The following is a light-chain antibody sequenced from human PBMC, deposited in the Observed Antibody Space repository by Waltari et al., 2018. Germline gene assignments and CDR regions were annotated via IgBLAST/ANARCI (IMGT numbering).Light chain of an antibody. Sequence: QSVLTQPPSVSGAPGQRVTISCTGSGSNLAAGYDVHWYQQIPGKAPKLLIYGINNRPSGVPARFSGSQSGTSASLAITGLQADDEADYYCQSYDTSLSVVFGGGTKLTVL. J-gene: IGLJ2*01. CDR3: QSYDTSLSVV. V-gene: IGLV1-40*01. CDR1: GSNLAAGYD. CDR2: GIN.